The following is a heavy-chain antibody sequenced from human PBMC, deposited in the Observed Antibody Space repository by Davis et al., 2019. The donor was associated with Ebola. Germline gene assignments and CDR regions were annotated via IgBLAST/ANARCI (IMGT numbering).Heavy chain of an antibody. V-gene: IGHV4-31*03. Sequence: SETLSLTCTVSGGSISSGGYYWSWIRQHPGKGLEWIGYIYYSGSTYYNPSLKSRVTMSVDTSKKQFSLRLNSVTAADTAVYFCARLVCNSGCRYFDFWGQGTLVTVSS. CDR2: IYYSGST. CDR1: GGSISSGGYY. J-gene: IGHJ4*02. CDR3: ARLVCNSGCRYFDF. D-gene: IGHD6-19*01.